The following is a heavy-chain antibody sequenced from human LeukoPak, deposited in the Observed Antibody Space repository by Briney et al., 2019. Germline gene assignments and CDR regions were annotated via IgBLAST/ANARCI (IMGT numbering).Heavy chain of an antibody. J-gene: IGHJ4*02. D-gene: IGHD3-22*01. CDR3: ARDLHYYDSSGYWYYFDY. Sequence: GGSLRLSCAASGFTFSSYGMHWVRQAPGKGLEWVAVISYDGSNKFYADSVKGRFTISRDNAKNSLYLQMNSLRAEDTAVYYCARDLHYYDSSGYWYYFDYWGQGTLVTVSS. CDR1: GFTFSSYG. V-gene: IGHV3-30*12. CDR2: ISYDGSNK.